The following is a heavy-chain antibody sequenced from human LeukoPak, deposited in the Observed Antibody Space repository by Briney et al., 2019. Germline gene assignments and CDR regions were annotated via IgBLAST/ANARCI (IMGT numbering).Heavy chain of an antibody. Sequence: GASVKVSCKASGYTFTSYDINWVRQATGQGLEWMGWMNPNSGNTGYAQKFQGRVTMTRNTSISTAYMELSSLRSEDTAVYYCARIGRRVPWYYYMDVRGKGTTVTVSS. J-gene: IGHJ6*03. CDR2: MNPNSGNT. CDR3: ARIGRRVPWYYYMDV. D-gene: IGHD6-6*01. CDR1: GYTFTSYD. V-gene: IGHV1-8*01.